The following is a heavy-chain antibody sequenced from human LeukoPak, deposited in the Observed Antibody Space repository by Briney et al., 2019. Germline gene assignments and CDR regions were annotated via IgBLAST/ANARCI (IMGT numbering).Heavy chain of an antibody. CDR1: GGSFSGYY. J-gene: IGHJ5*02. CDR2: INHSGST. V-gene: IGHV4-34*01. CDR3: ARPLPRWLRKDNWFDP. Sequence: SETLSLTCAVYGGSFSGYYWSWIRQPPGKGLEWIGEINHSGSTNYNPSLKSRVTISVDTSKNQFSLKLSSVTAADTAVYYCARPLPRWLRKDNWFDPWGQGTLVTVSS. D-gene: IGHD5-12*01.